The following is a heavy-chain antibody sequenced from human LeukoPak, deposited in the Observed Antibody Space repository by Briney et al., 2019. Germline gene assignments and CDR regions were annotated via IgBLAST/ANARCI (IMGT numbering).Heavy chain of an antibody. J-gene: IGHJ6*02. CDR3: ARNYYDSSGPPYYYYGMDV. V-gene: IGHV5-51*01. D-gene: IGHD3-22*01. CDR2: IYPGDSDT. CDR1: GYSFTSYW. Sequence: GESLKISCKGSGYSFTSYWIGWVRQMPGKGLEWMGIIYPGDSDTRYSPSFQGQVTISADKSISTAHLQWSSLRASDTAMYYCARNYYDSSGPPYYYYGMDVWGQGTTVTVSS.